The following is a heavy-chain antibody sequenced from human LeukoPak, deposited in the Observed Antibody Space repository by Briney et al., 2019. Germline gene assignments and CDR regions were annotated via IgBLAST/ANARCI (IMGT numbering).Heavy chain of an antibody. CDR2: INHSGST. D-gene: IGHD2-2*01. V-gene: IGHV4-34*01. CDR3: ASAIVVVPAALGY. Sequence: SETLSLTCAVYGGSFSGYYWSWIRQPPGKGLEWIGEINHSGSTNYNPSLKSRVTISVDTSMNQFSLKLSSVTAADTAVYYCASAIVVVPAALGYWGQGTLVTVSS. CDR1: GGSFSGYY. J-gene: IGHJ4*02.